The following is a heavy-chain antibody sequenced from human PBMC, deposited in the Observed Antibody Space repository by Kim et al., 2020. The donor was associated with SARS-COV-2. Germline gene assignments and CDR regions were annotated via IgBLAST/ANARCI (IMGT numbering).Heavy chain of an antibody. J-gene: IGHJ6*02. CDR2: IYPGDSDT. CDR3: ARRGSPNYYYYSMDV. CDR1: GYSFTSYW. V-gene: IGHV5-51*01. D-gene: IGHD5-12*01. Sequence: GESLKISCKGSGYSFTSYWIGWVRQMPGKGLEWMGIIYPGDSDTRYSPSFQGQVTISADKSISTAYLQWSSLKASDTAMYYCARRGSPNYYYYSMDVWGQGTTVTVSS.